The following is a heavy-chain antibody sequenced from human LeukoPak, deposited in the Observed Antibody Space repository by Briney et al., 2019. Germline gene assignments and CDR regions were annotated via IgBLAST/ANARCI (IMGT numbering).Heavy chain of an antibody. J-gene: IGHJ4*02. CDR1: GFTFSSYA. D-gene: IGHD3-22*01. CDR2: ISYDGSNK. CDR3: VTDGGLNYYDTFDY. V-gene: IGHV3-30-3*01. Sequence: GRSLRLSCAASGFTFSSYAMHWVRQAPGKGLEWVAVISYDGSNKYYADSVKGRFTISRDNSKNTLYLQMNSLRAEDTAVYYCVTDGGLNYYDTFDYWGQGTLVTVSS.